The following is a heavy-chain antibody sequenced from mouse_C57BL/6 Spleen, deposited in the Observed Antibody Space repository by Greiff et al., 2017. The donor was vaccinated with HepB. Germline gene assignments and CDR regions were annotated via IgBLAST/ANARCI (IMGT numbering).Heavy chain of an antibody. D-gene: IGHD4-1*01. CDR3: TRRLGLGAMDY. CDR1: GYTFTDYE. J-gene: IGHJ4*01. CDR2: IDPETGGT. Sequence: VQLQQSGAELVRPGASVTLSCKASGYTFTDYEMHWVKQTPVHGLEWIGAIDPETGGTDYNQKFKGKAILTADKSSSTAYMELRSLTSEDSAVYYCTRRLGLGAMDYWGQGTSVTVSS. V-gene: IGHV1-15*01.